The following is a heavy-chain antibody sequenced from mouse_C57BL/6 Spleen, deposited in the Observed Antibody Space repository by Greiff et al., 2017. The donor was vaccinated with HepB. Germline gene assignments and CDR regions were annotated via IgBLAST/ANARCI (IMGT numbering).Heavy chain of an antibody. V-gene: IGHV1-69*01. J-gene: IGHJ1*03. CDR2: IDPSDSYT. CDR1: GYTFTSYW. CDR3: ARAYGSSVDWYFDV. D-gene: IGHD1-1*01. Sequence: QVQLQQPGAELVMPGASVKLSCKASGYTFTSYWMHWVKQRPGQGLEWIGEIDPSDSYTNYNQKFKGKSTLTVDKSSSTAYMQLSSLTSEDSAVYYCARAYGSSVDWYFDVWGTGTTVTVSS.